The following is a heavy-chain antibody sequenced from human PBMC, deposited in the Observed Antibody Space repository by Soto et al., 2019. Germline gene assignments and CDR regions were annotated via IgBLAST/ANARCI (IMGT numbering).Heavy chain of an antibody. CDR3: AKDHVTFTVTWGRGDDAFDI. CDR2: ISGSGGST. Sequence: EVQLLESGGGLVQPGGSLRLSCAASGFTFSSYAMSWVRQAPGKVLEWVSAISGSGGSTYYADSVKGRFTISRDNSKNTLYLQMNSLIAEDTAVYYCAKDHVTFTVTWGRGDDAFDICCQGTMVTGSS. D-gene: IGHD3-22*01. J-gene: IGHJ3*02. CDR1: GFTFSSYA. V-gene: IGHV3-23*01.